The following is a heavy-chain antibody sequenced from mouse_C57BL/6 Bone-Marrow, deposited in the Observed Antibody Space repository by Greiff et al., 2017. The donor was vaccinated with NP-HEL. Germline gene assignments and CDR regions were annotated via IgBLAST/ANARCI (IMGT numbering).Heavy chain of an antibody. D-gene: IGHD2-4*01. CDR3: ARYDYDGAMDY. V-gene: IGHV1-18*01. Sequence: VHVKQSGPELVKPGASVKIPCKASGYTFTDYNMDWVKQSHGKSLEWIGDINPNNGGTIYNQKFKGKATLTVDKSSSTAYMELRSLTSEDTAVYYCARYDYDGAMDYWGQGTSVTVSS. CDR2: INPNNGGT. CDR1: GYTFTDYN. J-gene: IGHJ4*01.